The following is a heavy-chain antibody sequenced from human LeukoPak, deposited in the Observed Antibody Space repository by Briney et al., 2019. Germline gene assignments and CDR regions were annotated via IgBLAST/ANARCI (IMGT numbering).Heavy chain of an antibody. Sequence: GGSLRLSCAASGFTFSSYAMHWVRQAPGKGLEYVSAISSNGGSTYYANSVKGRFTISRDNSKNTLYLQMGSLRAEDMAVYYCARDHDNYGSGSYSDYWGQGTLVTVSS. V-gene: IGHV3-64*01. CDR1: GFTFSSYA. CDR2: ISSNGGST. D-gene: IGHD3-10*01. CDR3: ARDHDNYGSGSYSDY. J-gene: IGHJ4*02.